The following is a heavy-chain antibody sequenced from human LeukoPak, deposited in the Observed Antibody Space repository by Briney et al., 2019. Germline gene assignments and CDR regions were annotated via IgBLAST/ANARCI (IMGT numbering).Heavy chain of an antibody. V-gene: IGHV3-30-3*01. J-gene: IGHJ4*02. D-gene: IGHD3-10*01. Sequence: GGSLRLSCAASGFTFSSYAMHWVRQAPGKGLEWVAVISYDGSNKYYAGSVKGRFTISRDNSKNTLYLQMNSLRAEDTAVYYCARGTYYYGSGSLSGDYWGQGTLVTVSS. CDR2: ISYDGSNK. CDR1: GFTFSSYA. CDR3: ARGTYYYGSGSLSGDY.